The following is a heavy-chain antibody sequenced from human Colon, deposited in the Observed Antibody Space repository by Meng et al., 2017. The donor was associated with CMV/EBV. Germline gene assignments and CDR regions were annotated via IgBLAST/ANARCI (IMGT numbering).Heavy chain of an antibody. Sequence: ASVFTFTSYGISWVRQAPGQGLEWMGWISAYNGHTNYAPKLQGRVTMTTDTSTSTAYMELRRLRFDDTAVYYCARDPGRIVDNWFDPWGQGTLVTVSS. CDR1: VFTFTSYG. J-gene: IGHJ5*02. V-gene: IGHV1-18*01. CDR3: ARDPGRIVDNWFDP. CDR2: ISAYNGHT. D-gene: IGHD2/OR15-2a*01.